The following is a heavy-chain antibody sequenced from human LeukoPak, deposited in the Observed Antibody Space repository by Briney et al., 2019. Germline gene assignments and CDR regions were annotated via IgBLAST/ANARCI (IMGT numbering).Heavy chain of an antibody. D-gene: IGHD3-16*01. CDR1: GFTFSDYW. CDR3: ARAGAYHFDN. CDR2: ISTDTRGT. J-gene: IGHJ4*02. Sequence: GGSLRLSCAASGFTFSDYWMHWVRQAPGKGLVWVSIISTDTRGTYYADSVKGRFTISRDNAKNTLYLQMNSLRAEDTAVYYCARAGAYHFDNWGQGTLVTVSS. V-gene: IGHV3-74*01.